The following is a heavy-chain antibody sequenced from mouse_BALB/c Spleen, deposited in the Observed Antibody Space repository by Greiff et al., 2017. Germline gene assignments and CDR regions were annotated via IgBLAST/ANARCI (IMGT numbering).Heavy chain of an antibody. CDR3: ARGAYDGYYFDY. J-gene: IGHJ2*01. D-gene: IGHD2-3*01. CDR2: INSNGGST. CDR1: GFTFSSYG. Sequence: EVKVVESGGGLVQPGGSLKLSCAAFGFTFSSYGMSWVRQTPDKRLELVATINSNGGSTYYPDSVKGRFTISRDNAKNTLYLQMSSLKSEDTAMYYCARGAYDGYYFDYWGQGTTLTVSS. V-gene: IGHV5-6-3*01.